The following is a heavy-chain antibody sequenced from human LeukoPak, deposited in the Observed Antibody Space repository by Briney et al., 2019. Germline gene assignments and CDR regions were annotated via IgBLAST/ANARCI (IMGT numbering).Heavy chain of an antibody. V-gene: IGHV4-59*11. D-gene: IGHD5-12*01. J-gene: IGHJ4*02. CDR3: ARCGSDFDY. CDR2: IYYSGST. CDR1: GGSISTHY. Sequence: SETLSLTCTVSGGSISTHYWSWIRQPPGKGLEWIGYIYYSGSTNYNPSLKSRVTISVDTSKNQFSLRLSSVTAADTAVYYCARCGSDFDYWGQGTLVTASP.